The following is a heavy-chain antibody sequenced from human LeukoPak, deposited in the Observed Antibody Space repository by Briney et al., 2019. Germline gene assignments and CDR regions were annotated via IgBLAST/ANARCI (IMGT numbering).Heavy chain of an antibody. V-gene: IGHV4-39*07. J-gene: IGHJ1*01. D-gene: IGHD7-27*01. Sequence: SETLSLTCTVSGGSISSSSYYWGWIRQPPGKGLEWIGSIYYSGSTYYNPSLKSRVTISVDTSKNQFSLKLSSVTAADTAWYYCGRGGDSGGNWGDLGEYSQPGGQGTLVTVSS. CDR2: IYYSGST. CDR3: GRGGDSGGNWGDLGEYSQP. CDR1: GGSISSSSYY.